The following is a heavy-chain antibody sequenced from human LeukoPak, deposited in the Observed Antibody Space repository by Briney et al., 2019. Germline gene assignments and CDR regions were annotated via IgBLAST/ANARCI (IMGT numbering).Heavy chain of an antibody. CDR3: AKDRRMMSAYYGMDV. D-gene: IGHD3-16*01. CDR2: ISYDGGHQ. J-gene: IGHJ6*02. Sequence: QTGGSLRLSCEASGFTFRNYGVHWVRQAPGKGPEWVAVISYDGGHQYSADSVKGRFTLSRDNSNNTVYLQLNSLRAEDTAVYYCAKDRRMMSAYYGMDVWGQGTPVTVSS. CDR1: GFTFRNYG. V-gene: IGHV3-30*18.